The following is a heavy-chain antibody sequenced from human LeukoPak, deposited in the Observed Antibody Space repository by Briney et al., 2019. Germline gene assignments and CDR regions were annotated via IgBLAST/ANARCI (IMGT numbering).Heavy chain of an antibody. CDR3: ALSWSWKNWFDP. V-gene: IGHV1-18*01. D-gene: IGHD1-1*01. CDR2: ISAYNGNT. J-gene: IGHJ5*02. CDR1: GYTFTSYG. Sequence: ASVKVSCKASGYTFTSYGISWVRQAPGQGLEWMGWISAYNGNTNYAQKLQGRVTMTTDTSTSTAYLELRSLRSDDTAVYYCALSWSWKNWFDPWGQGTLVTVSS.